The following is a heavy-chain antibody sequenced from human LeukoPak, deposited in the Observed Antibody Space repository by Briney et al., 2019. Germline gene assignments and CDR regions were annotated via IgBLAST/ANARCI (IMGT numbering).Heavy chain of an antibody. CDR2: IDTSGGHT. V-gene: IGHV3-23*01. D-gene: IGHD1-26*01. Sequence: GGSLRLSCAASGFTFSSYAMSWVRQAPGKGLEWVSAIDTSGGHTYYADSVKGRFTISRDNSENTLYLQMNSLRAEDTAVYYCARDSGAYYYGMDVWGQGTTVTVPS. CDR1: GFTFSSYA. CDR3: ARDSGAYYYGMDV. J-gene: IGHJ6*02.